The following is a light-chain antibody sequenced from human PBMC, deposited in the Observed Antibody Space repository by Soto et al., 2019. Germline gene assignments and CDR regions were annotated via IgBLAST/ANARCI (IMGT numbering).Light chain of an antibody. J-gene: IGKJ2*01. CDR3: QQYNNWPPYT. V-gene: IGKV3-15*01. CDR2: GAS. Sequence: EIVMTQSPATLSVSPEERATLSCRASQSVGSNLAWYQQKPGQAPRLLIYGASTRATGIPARFSGSGSGTEFTLTISSLQSEDFAVYYCQQYNNWPPYTFCQGTKLEIK. CDR1: QSVGSN.